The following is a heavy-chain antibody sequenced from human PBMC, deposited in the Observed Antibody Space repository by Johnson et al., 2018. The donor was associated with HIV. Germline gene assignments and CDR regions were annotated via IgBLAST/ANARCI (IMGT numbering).Heavy chain of an antibody. CDR1: GFTFSGSA. J-gene: IGHJ3*02. CDR2: IKSKANSYAT. V-gene: IGHV3-73*01. CDR3: AKEGRYVEGAFDI. D-gene: IGHD5-12*01. Sequence: VQLVESGGGLVQSGESLKLSCVASGFTFSGSALHWVRQASGKGLEWLGRIKSKANSYATEYSASVKGRFSISRDDLKNTAYLQMNSLKTEDTAVYYCAKEGRYVEGAFDIWGQGTLVTVSS.